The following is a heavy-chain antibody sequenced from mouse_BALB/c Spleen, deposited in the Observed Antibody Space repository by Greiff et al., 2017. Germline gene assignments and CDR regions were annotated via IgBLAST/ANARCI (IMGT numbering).Heavy chain of an antibody. V-gene: IGHV3-6*02. Sequence: EVKLLESGPGLVKPSQSLSLTCSVTGYSITSGYYWNWIRQFPGNKLEWMGYISYDGSNNYNPSLKNRISITRDTSKNQFFLKLNSVTTEDTATYYCASIYYDYGRRYFDVWGAGTTVTVSS. CDR3: ASIYYDYGRRYFDV. D-gene: IGHD2-4*01. CDR2: ISYDGSN. J-gene: IGHJ1*01. CDR1: GYSITSGYY.